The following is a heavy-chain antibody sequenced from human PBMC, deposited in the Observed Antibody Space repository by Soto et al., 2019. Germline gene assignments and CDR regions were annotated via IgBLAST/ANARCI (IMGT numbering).Heavy chain of an antibody. Sequence: ESGGGLVQPGGSLRLSCAGSGFTFSDHYMDWVRQAPGKGLEWVGRVRNKANSYTTEYAASVKGRFAVSRDDSKNSLFLQMDSLKIEDTAVYFCARSTVAVTPYYSDYWGRGTLVTVSA. CDR1: GFTFSDHY. V-gene: IGHV3-72*01. D-gene: IGHD6-19*01. CDR2: VRNKANSYTT. CDR3: ARSTVAVTPYYSDY. J-gene: IGHJ4*02.